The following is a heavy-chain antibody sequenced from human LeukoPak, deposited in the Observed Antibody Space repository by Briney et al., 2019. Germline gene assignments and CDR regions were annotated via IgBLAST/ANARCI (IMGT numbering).Heavy chain of an antibody. D-gene: IGHD2-15*01. J-gene: IGHJ6*03. CDR1: GGSISSGSYC. Sequence: SETLSLTCTVSGGSISSGSYCWSWIRQPAGKGLEWIGRIYTSGSTNYNPSLKSRVTISVDTSKNQFSLKLSSVTAADTAVYYCARGKRDCSGGSCWGDYYYYYYMDVWGKGTTVTVSS. CDR3: ARGKRDCSGGSCWGDYYYYYYMDV. V-gene: IGHV4-61*02. CDR2: IYTSGST.